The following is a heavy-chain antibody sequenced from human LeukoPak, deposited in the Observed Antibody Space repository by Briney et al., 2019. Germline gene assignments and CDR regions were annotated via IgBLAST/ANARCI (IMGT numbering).Heavy chain of an antibody. CDR2: IYPDESDT. CDR1: GYSFTNYW. J-gene: IGHJ4*02. CDR3: ARSRGIPVAGHDY. D-gene: IGHD6-19*01. V-gene: IGHV5-51*01. Sequence: GESLKISCKGSGYSFTNYWIACVRQVPGKDLEWMGIIYPDESDTRYSPSFQGQVTISADKSISTAYLQWSSLKASDTAMYYCARSRGIPVAGHDYWGQGTLVTVSS.